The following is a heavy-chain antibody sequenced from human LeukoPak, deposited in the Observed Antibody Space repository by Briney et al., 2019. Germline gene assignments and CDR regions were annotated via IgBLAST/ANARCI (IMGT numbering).Heavy chain of an antibody. CDR1: GYTFTGYY. V-gene: IGHV1-2*02. CDR3: ARDPSVGATYFDY. Sequence: ASVKVSCKASGYTFTGYYMHWVRQAPGQGLEWMGWINPNSGGTNYAQKFQGRVTMTRDTSISTAYMELSSLRSEDTAVYYCARDPSVGATYFDYWGQGTLVTVSS. J-gene: IGHJ4*02. CDR2: INPNSGGT. D-gene: IGHD1-26*01.